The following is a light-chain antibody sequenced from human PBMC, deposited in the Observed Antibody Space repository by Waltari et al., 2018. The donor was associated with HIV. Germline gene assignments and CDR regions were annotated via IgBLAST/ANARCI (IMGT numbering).Light chain of an antibody. CDR3: AAWDDSRNAHVV. CDR1: NSNIGRNS. V-gene: IGLV1-44*01. J-gene: IGLJ2*01. CDR2: SSN. Sequence: QSVLTQPPSASGTPGQRVTISCSGSNSNIGRNSVNWYQQLPGTAPKLLIYSSNQRLLGVPDRFSGSKSGTSASLAISGLQSEDEADYYCAAWDDSRNAHVVFGGGTKLTVL.